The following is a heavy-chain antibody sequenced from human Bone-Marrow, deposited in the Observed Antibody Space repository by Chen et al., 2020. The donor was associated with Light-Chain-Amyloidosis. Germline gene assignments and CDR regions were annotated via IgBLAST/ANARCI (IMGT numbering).Heavy chain of an antibody. J-gene: IGHJ4*02. Sequence: EVQLVESGGGLVQPGGSLRLSCSASGITFSNYALHWVRQAPGKGLQYVSSISSHGTNTYYADSVKGRFFISRANSKTTLFLQMSSLRLEDPPVFFFVNPINWTDALAYWGQGPPVTVSS. CDR3: VNPINWTDALAY. V-gene: IGHV3-64D*08. CDR1: GITFSNYA. CDR2: ISSHGTNT. D-gene: IGHD3-3*01.